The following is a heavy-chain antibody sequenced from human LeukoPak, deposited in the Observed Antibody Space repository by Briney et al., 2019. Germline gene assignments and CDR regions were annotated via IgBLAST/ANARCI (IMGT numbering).Heavy chain of an antibody. CDR2: IYSGGST. D-gene: IGHD1-14*01. Sequence: GGSLRLSCEASGFTVSSNYMSWVRQAPGKGLEWVSVIYSGGSTYYADSVKGRFTISRDNSKNTLYLQMNSLRAEDTAVYYCARESEILYYFDYWGQGTLVTVSS. CDR1: GFTVSSNY. CDR3: ARESEILYYFDY. V-gene: IGHV3-53*01. J-gene: IGHJ4*02.